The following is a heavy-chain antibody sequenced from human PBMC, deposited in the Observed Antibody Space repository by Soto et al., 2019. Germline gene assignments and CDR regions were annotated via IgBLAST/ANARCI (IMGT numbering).Heavy chain of an antibody. CDR1: GFSLTTSGVG. V-gene: IGHV2-5*01. J-gene: IGHJ5*02. CDR2: IYWNDDK. Sequence: QITLKESGTTLVKPTQTLTLTCTFSGFSLTTSGVGVGWIRQPPGKALEWLALIYWNDDKRYSPSLKGRLIITKDTSKNQVVLAMTNMDPVDTATYYCAHHTITPATNWFDPWGLGTLVTVSS. CDR3: AHHTITPATNWFDP. D-gene: IGHD2-2*01.